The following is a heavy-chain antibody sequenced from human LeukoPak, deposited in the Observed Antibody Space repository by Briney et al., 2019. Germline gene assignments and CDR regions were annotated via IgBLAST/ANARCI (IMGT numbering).Heavy chain of an antibody. V-gene: IGHV3-48*04. CDR3: VRNRIVVPNGDWFDS. J-gene: IGHJ5*01. D-gene: IGHD2-8*01. CDR1: GFTFSSYS. Sequence: PGGSLRLSCAASGFTFSSYSMNCVRQAPGKGMEWVSYISSSSSTIYYADSVKGRFTISRDNAKNSLYLQMNSLRAEDTAVYYCVRNRIVVPNGDWFDSWGRGTLVTVSS. CDR2: ISSSSSTI.